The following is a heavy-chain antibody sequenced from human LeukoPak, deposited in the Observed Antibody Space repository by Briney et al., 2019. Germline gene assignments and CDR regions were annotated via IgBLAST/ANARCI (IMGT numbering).Heavy chain of an antibody. V-gene: IGHV4-39*07. CDR2: AYNTGST. D-gene: IGHD3-22*01. CDR3: ARVLRYDTSGYFYSFWFDP. CDR1: GGSLSSSSYF. Sequence: SETLSLTCTVSGGSLSSSSYFWAWIRQPPVEGLEWIGMAYNTGSTYFNPSLKSRVTIPVDTSRNQFSLKLASVTAADTATYYCARVLRYDTSGYFYSFWFDPWGQGTPVTVSS. J-gene: IGHJ5*02.